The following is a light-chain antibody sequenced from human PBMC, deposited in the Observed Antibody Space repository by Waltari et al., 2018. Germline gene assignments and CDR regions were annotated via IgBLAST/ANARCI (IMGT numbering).Light chain of an antibody. V-gene: IGKV1-5*03. Sequence: DIQMTQSPSTLSASVGDRVTITCRASQNINRWLAWYPQKPGKAPNLLIPEASSLESGVPSRFSGSGSGTEFTLTISSLQPDDFATYYCQQYNNYSWTFGQGTKVEIK. J-gene: IGKJ1*01. CDR3: QQYNNYSWT. CDR2: EAS. CDR1: QNINRW.